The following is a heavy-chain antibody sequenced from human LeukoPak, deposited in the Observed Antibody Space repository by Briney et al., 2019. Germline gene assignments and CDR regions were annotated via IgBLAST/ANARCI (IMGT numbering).Heavy chain of an antibody. V-gene: IGHV3-23*01. CDR3: AKDQGIIVGATPFDY. CDR1: GFTFSSYA. J-gene: IGHJ4*02. D-gene: IGHD1-26*01. Sequence: GGSLRLSCAASGFTFSSYAMSWVRQAPGKGLEWVSAISGSGGSTYYADSVKGRFTTSRDNSKNTLYLQMNSLRAEDTAVYYCAKDQGIIVGATPFDYWGQGTLVTVSS. CDR2: ISGSGGST.